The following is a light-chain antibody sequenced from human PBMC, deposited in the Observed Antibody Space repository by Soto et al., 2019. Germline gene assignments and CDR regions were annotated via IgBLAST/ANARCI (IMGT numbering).Light chain of an antibody. CDR1: SSNIGAGYE. Sequence: QSVLTQPPSVSGAPGQRVTISCTGSSSNIGAGYEVHWYQQFPGTAPKLLIYDNTNRPSGVPDRLSGSTSGTSASLAITGLQAEDEADYYCQSYDNTLRGVFGGGTKLTVL. CDR3: QSYDNTLRGV. V-gene: IGLV1-40*01. CDR2: DNT. J-gene: IGLJ3*02.